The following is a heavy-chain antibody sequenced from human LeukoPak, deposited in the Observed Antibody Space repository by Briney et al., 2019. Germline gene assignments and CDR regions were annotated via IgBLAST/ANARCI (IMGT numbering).Heavy chain of an antibody. J-gene: IGHJ6*02. D-gene: IGHD1-7*01. CDR3: ARGATGATNYYYGMDV. CDR1: GYTFTGHY. CDR2: INPESGAT. Sequence: ASVKVSCKVSGYTFTGHYMHRVRQAPGQGLEWMGWINPESGATNYAQKFQGRVTMTRGTSISTVYMGLSSLRSDDTAVYYCARGATGATNYYYGMDVWGQGTTVTVSS. V-gene: IGHV1-2*02.